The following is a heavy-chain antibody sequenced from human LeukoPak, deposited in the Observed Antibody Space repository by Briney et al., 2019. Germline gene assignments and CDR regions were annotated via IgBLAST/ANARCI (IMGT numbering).Heavy chain of an antibody. J-gene: IGHJ2*01. CDR2: ISSNGATT. D-gene: IGHD1-26*01. CDR3: AKDRTVGASYWYFDL. CDR1: GFTFNRFY. Sequence: GGSLRLSCSASGFTFNRFYLHWVRQAPGKGLEFVSHISSNGATTYYADSVKGRFTISRDSSKNTLFLQMNTLGAEDTAIYYCAKDRTVGASYWYFDLWGRGTLVTVSS. V-gene: IGHV3-64*04.